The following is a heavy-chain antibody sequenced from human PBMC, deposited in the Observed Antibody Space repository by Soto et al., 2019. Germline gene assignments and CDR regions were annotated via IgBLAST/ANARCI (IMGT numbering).Heavy chain of an antibody. V-gene: IGHV1-2*02. CDR1: GYTFTGYY. Sequence: ASVKLSCKTSGYTFTGYYLHWVRQAPGQGLEWMGWINPNNGDTNYAQKFEGRVTMTRDTSISTAYMELSRLRSDDTAIYYCARIRTYYYSSGSLDYWGQGTLVTVSS. CDR2: INPNNGDT. CDR3: ARIRTYYYSSGSLDY. D-gene: IGHD3-22*01. J-gene: IGHJ4*02.